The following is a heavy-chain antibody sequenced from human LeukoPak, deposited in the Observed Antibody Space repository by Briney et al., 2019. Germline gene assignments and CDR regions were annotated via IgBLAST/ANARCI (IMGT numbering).Heavy chain of an antibody. CDR2: ITGGGDGT. J-gene: IGHJ4*02. V-gene: IGHV3-23*01. CDR1: GFTFSSYD. Sequence: GGSLRLSCAASGFTFSSYDMSWVRQAPGKGLERVSAITGGGDGTFYADSVKGRFTISRDNSKNTLYLQMSSLRAEDTAVYFCAKHQVRSHDYWGQGTLVTVSS. CDR3: AKHQVRSHDY.